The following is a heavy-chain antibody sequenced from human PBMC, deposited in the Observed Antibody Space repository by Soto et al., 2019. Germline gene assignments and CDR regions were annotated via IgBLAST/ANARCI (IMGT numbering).Heavy chain of an antibody. J-gene: IGHJ5*01. D-gene: IGHD3-10*01. CDR2: VYYNENT. CDR1: GASINNFAYY. CDR3: ARRERYYGSPGWFDP. Sequence: SETLSLTCSVSGASINNFAYYWGWIRQPPGKGLEWIGTVYYNENTYYNPSLKSRVAISVDTAKNQFALNLRSVTAADTAIYFCARRERYYGSPGWFDPWGQGTLVTVSS. V-gene: IGHV4-39*01.